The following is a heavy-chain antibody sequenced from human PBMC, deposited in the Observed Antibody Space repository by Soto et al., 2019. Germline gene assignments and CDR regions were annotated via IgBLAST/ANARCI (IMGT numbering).Heavy chain of an antibody. V-gene: IGHV3-21*05. CDR1: GFTFSSYS. D-gene: IGHD3-22*01. CDR2: ISSSSSYI. CDR3: ARRPYYYDTSGSRYYYGMDV. Sequence: GGSLRLSCAASGFTFSSYSMNWVRQAPGKGLEWVSYISSSSSYINYADSVRGRFTISRDNARNSLYLQMNSLRAEDTAVYYCARRPYYYDTSGSRYYYGMDVWGQGTTVTVSS. J-gene: IGHJ6*02.